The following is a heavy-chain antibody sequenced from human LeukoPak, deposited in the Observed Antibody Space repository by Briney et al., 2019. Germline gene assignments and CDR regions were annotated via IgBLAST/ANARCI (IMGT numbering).Heavy chain of an antibody. CDR1: GFTFSDYY. Sequence: PGGSLRLSCAASGFTFSDYYMSWIRRAPGKGLEWVSYISSSGSTIYYADSVKGRFTISRDNAKNSLYLQMNSLRAEDTAVYYCARVGDDYVWGSYRYISAFDIWGQGTMVTVSS. V-gene: IGHV3-11*04. J-gene: IGHJ3*02. D-gene: IGHD3-16*02. CDR3: ARVGDDYVWGSYRYISAFDI. CDR2: ISSSGSTI.